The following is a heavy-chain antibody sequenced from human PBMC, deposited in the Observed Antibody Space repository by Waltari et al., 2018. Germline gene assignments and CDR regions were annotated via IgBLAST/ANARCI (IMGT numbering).Heavy chain of an antibody. CDR1: GGSISSYY. Sequence: QVQLQESGPGLVQPSETLSLTCTVSGGSISSYYWSWIRQPPGKGLEWIGSIYYSGSTYYNPSLKSRVTISVDTSKNQFSLKLSSVTAADTAVYYCASRFISLKNFDYWGQGTLVTVSS. CDR2: IYYSGST. J-gene: IGHJ4*02. D-gene: IGHD3-10*01. V-gene: IGHV4-59*05. CDR3: ASRFISLKNFDY.